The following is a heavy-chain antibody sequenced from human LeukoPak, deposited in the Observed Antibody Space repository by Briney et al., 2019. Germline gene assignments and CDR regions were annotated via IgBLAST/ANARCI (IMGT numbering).Heavy chain of an antibody. CDR2: IYYSGST. CDR1: GGSISSSSYH. V-gene: IGHV4-61*05. J-gene: IGHJ4*02. CDR3: ARAGKSLYSSTTWMDY. D-gene: IGHD6-13*01. Sequence: PSETLSLSCTVSGGSISSSSYHWGWPGPPPGMGREWIGYIYYSGSTNYNPSLKSRVTISVDTSKNQFYLKLSSVTAADTAVYYCARAGKSLYSSTTWMDYWGQGTLVTVSS.